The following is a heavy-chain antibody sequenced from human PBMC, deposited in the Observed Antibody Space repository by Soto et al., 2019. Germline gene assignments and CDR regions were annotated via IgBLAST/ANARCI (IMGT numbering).Heavy chain of an antibody. Sequence: GGSLRLSCAASGFTFSSYWMHWVRQAPGKGLVWVSRINGDGSSTNYADSVKGRFTISRDNTKNTLYLQMNSLRAEDTAVYYCASDNGVTGLDYWGQGTLVTVSS. V-gene: IGHV3-74*01. CDR2: INGDGSST. CDR1: GFTFSSYW. D-gene: IGHD3-10*01. J-gene: IGHJ4*02. CDR3: ASDNGVTGLDY.